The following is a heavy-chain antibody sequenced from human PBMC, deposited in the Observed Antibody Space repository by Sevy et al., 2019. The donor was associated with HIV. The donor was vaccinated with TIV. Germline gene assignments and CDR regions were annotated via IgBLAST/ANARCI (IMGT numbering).Heavy chain of an antibody. Sequence: SETLSLTCTVSGGSITSYYWNWIRQRPGKGLEWIGHVFHTGDSNYNPSLKSRITISLATSKNQFSLNPSSLTAADTATYYCARSRAHPRDSDDGFATLGRGTMVTVSS. J-gene: IGHJ3*02. CDR3: ARSRAHPRDSDDGFAT. D-gene: IGHD2-21*01. CDR1: GGSITSYY. CDR2: VFHTGDS. V-gene: IGHV4-59*01.